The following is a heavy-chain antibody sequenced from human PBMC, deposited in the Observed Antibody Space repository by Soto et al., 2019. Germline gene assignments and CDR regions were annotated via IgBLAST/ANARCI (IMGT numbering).Heavy chain of an antibody. CDR1: GYSFTSYW. V-gene: IGHV5-10-1*01. CDR2: IDPSDSYT. Sequence: GESLKISCKGSGYSFTSYWVSWVRQMPGKGLEWMGRIDPSDSYTNYSPSFQGHVTISADKSISTAYLQRSSLKASDTAMYYCARSPRSSPYFDYWGQGALVTVSS. CDR3: ARSPRSSPYFDY. J-gene: IGHJ4*02. D-gene: IGHD6-13*01.